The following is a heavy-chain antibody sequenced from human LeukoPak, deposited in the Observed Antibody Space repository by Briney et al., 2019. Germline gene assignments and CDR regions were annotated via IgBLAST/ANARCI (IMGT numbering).Heavy chain of an antibody. Sequence: PSETLSLTCAVYGGSFSGYYWSWIRQPPGKGLEWIGEINHSGSTNYNPSLKSRVTISVDTSKNQFSLKLSSVTAADTAVYYCARDDVVVPAASGTLDYWGQGTLVTVSS. D-gene: IGHD2-2*01. CDR1: GGSFSGYY. CDR2: INHSGST. CDR3: ARDDVVVPAASGTLDY. V-gene: IGHV4-34*01. J-gene: IGHJ4*02.